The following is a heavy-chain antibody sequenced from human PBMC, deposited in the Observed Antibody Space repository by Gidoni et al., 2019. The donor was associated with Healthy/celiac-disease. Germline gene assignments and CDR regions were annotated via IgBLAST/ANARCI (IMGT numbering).Heavy chain of an antibody. Sequence: QVQLVESGGGVVQPGRSLRLSCAASGFTFSSYAMHWVRQAPGKGPEWVAVISYDGSNKYYADSVKGRFTISRDNSKNTLDLQMNSLRAEDTAVYYCASGYSGYDVKLLYGMDVWGQGTTVTVSS. D-gene: IGHD5-12*01. CDR1: GFTFSSYA. CDR3: ASGYSGYDVKLLYGMDV. V-gene: IGHV3-30-3*01. J-gene: IGHJ6*02. CDR2: ISYDGSNK.